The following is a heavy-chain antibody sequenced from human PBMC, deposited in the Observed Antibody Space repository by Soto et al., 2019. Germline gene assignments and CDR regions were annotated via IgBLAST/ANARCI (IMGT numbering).Heavy chain of an antibody. J-gene: IGHJ6*03. V-gene: IGHV2-70*11. CDR2: IDWDDDK. Sequence: SGPTLVKPTQTLTLTCTFSGFSLSTSGMCVSWIRQPPGKALEWLARIDWDDDKYYSTSLKTRLTISKDTSKNQVVLTMTNMDPVDTATYYCARTTSGIAAAIHHYYYYYMDVWGKGTTVTVSS. CDR1: GFSLSTSGMC. D-gene: IGHD6-13*01. CDR3: ARTTSGIAAAIHHYYYYYMDV.